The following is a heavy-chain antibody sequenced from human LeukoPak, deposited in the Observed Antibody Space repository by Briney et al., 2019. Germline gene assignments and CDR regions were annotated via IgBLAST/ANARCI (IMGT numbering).Heavy chain of an antibody. CDR2: ISWNSASI. V-gene: IGHV3-9*01. D-gene: IGHD6-19*01. Sequence: GRSLRLSCAASGFTFDDYAMHWVRQAPGKGLEWVSGISWNSASIGYADSVKGRFTIPRDNAKNSLYLQMNSLRAEDTALYYCARSLMPTRRGWYYFNYGGRETLATVPS. J-gene: IGHJ4*02. CDR1: GFTFDDYA. CDR3: ARSLMPTRRGWYYFNY.